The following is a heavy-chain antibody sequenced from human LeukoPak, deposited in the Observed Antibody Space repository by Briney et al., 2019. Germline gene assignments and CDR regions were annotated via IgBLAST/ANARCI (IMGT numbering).Heavy chain of an antibody. CDR2: MNPNSGNT. CDR1: GYTFTSYD. V-gene: IGHV1-8*01. J-gene: IGHJ4*02. D-gene: IGHD6-13*01. CDR3: ARIAGACNRGLNY. Sequence: GASVKVSCKASGYTFTSYDINWVRQATGQGLEWMGWMNPNSGNTGYAQKFQGRITMIRNTSISTAYMQLSSLASDDTAVYYRARIAGACNRGLNYWGQGTLVTVSS.